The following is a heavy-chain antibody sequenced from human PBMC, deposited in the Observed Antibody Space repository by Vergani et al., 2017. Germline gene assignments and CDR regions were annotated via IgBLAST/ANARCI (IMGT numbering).Heavy chain of an antibody. CDR2: INPNSGGT. D-gene: IGHD6-13*01. CDR1: GYTFTGYY. Sequence: QVQLVQSGAEVKKPGASVKVSCKASGYTFTGYYMHWVRQAPGQGLEWMGWINPNSGGTNYAQKFQGRVTITADESTSTAYMELRSLRSDDTAVYYCARDSKYSSSLFDYWGQGTLVTVSS. J-gene: IGHJ4*02. CDR3: ARDSKYSSSLFDY. V-gene: IGHV1-2*02.